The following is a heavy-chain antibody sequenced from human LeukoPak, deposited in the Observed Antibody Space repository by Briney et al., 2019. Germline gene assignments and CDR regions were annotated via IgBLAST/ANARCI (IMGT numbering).Heavy chain of an antibody. CDR3: ARCSGRYLMPTGYFQH. J-gene: IGHJ1*01. CDR1: GYSFTSYW. Sequence: GESLKISCKGSGYSFTSYWIGWVRQMPGKGLEGMGIIYPGDSDTRYSPSFQGQVTISADKSISTAYLQWSSLKASDTAMYYCARCSGRYLMPTGYFQHWGQGTLVTVSS. D-gene: IGHD1-26*01. V-gene: IGHV5-51*01. CDR2: IYPGDSDT.